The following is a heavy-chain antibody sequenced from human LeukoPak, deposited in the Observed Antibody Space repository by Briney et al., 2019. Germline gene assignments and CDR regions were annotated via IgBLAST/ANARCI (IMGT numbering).Heavy chain of an antibody. Sequence: SVTVSCTASGGTFSIYAISWVRQAPGEGLEWMGGIIPIFGTANYAQKFQGRVTITADESTSTAYMERGSLRSEDRAVYYCARSDYYCGGDCYTYYYYGMDVWGQGTTVTVSS. V-gene: IGHV1-69*13. CDR3: ARSDYYCGGDCYTYYYYGMDV. D-gene: IGHD2-21*02. CDR2: IIPIFGTA. CDR1: GGTFSIYA. J-gene: IGHJ6*02.